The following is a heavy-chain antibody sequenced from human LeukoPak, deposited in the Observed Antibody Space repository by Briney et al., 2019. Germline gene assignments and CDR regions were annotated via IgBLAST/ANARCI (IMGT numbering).Heavy chain of an antibody. V-gene: IGHV4-39*07. J-gene: IGHJ6*02. Sequence: SETLSLTCTVSGGSISSSSYYWGWIRQPPGKGLEWIGNIYYSGSTYYNPSLKSRVTISVDTSKNQFSLKLSSVTAADTAVYYCARDEAIFGAGYYYGMDVWGQGTTVTVSS. CDR2: IYYSGST. D-gene: IGHD3-3*01. CDR1: GGSISSSSYY. CDR3: ARDEAIFGAGYYYGMDV.